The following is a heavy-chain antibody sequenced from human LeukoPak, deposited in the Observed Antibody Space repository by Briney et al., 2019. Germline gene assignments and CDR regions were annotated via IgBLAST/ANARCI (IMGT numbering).Heavy chain of an antibody. CDR2: IYSDGST. CDR1: GFTFSSYG. CDR3: ARGQTLTF. Sequence: GGSLRLSCAASGFTFSSYGMHWVRQAPGKGLEWVSLIYSDGSTYYADSVKGRFTISRDNSKNTLYLQMNSLRAEDTAVYYCARGQTLTFWGQGTLVTASS. V-gene: IGHV3-66*01. J-gene: IGHJ4*02.